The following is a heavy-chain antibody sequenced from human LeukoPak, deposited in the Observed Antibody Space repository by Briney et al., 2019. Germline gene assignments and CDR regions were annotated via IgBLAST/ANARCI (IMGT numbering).Heavy chain of an antibody. V-gene: IGHV3-21*01. CDR3: ARAFPVDY. Sequence: GGSLRLSCAASGFNFNTYAMNWVRQAPGKGLEWVSSISSDSSYIYYADAVHGRFTVSRDNAKYSLYLQMNSLRAEDTAVYYCARAFPVDYWGQGTLVSVSS. CDR1: GFNFNTYA. CDR2: ISSDSSYI. J-gene: IGHJ4*02.